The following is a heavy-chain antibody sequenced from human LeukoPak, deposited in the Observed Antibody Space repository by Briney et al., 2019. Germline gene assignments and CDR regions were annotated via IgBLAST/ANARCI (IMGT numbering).Heavy chain of an antibody. CDR1: GGSISSSSYY. V-gene: IGHV4-39*01. CDR3: ARLVPNLGYCSSTSCPGWFDP. D-gene: IGHD2-2*03. CDR2: IYYSGST. Sequence: PSETLSLTCTVSGGSISSSSYYWGWIRQPPGKGLERIGSIYYSGSTYYNPSLKSRVTISVDTSKNQFSLKLSSVTAADTAVYYCARLVPNLGYCSSTSCPGWFDPWGQGTLVTVSS. J-gene: IGHJ5*02.